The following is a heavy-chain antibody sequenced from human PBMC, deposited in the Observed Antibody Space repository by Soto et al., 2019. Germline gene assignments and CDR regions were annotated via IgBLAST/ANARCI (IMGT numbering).Heavy chain of an antibody. J-gene: IGHJ5*02. D-gene: IGHD6-6*01. CDR3: ARERPSFSSSQKDYNWFDP. CDR1: GASITSYY. CDR2: IHYGGST. Sequence: SETLSLTCTVSGASITSYYWSWIRQSSGKGLELIGYIHYGGSTNYNPSLESRVTMSVDTSKNQFSLKLSSVTAADTAVYYCARERPSFSSSQKDYNWFDPWGQGTLVTVSS. V-gene: IGHV4-59*12.